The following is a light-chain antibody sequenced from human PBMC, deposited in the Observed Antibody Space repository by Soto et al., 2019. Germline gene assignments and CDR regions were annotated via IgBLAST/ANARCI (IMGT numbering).Light chain of an antibody. CDR3: QQYNSYPYT. J-gene: IGKJ2*01. CDR1: QVISSW. Sequence: DIQMTQSPSSVSASVGDTVTVSCRASQVISSWLAWYQQKPGRAPNLLIYDASSLESGVPSRFSGSGSGTEFTLTISSLQPDDFATYYCQQYNSYPYTFGQGTKLEIK. CDR2: DAS. V-gene: IGKV1-5*01.